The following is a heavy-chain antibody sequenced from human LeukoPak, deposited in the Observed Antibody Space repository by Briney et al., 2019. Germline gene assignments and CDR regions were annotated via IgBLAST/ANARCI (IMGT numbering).Heavy chain of an antibody. CDR3: ARDVPHNWFDL. CDR1: GITFGNNW. CDR2: INSDGGGA. V-gene: IGHV3-74*01. Sequence: GGSLRLSCAASGITFGNNWMHWVRQGPGKGLVWMSRINSDGGGAIYADSVKGRFTFSRDNAKNTLYLQMNSLRAEATAVYYCARDVPHNWFDLWGQGTLVTVSS. J-gene: IGHJ5*02.